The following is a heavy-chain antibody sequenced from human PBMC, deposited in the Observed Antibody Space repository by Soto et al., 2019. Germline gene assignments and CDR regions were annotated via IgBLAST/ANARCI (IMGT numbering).Heavy chain of an antibody. V-gene: IGHV2-5*01. J-gene: IGHJ4*02. D-gene: IGHD2-21*02. Sequence: SGPTLVNPTQTLTLTCSFSGLSFSPRGVGVGWIRQPPGKAPECLAVIYSNDHKRYNPSLQTRVSITKDTSKSQVVLTMTNMEPADTATYSCADRHRVGTVTEGFDFWGQGILVTVSS. CDR1: GLSFSPRGVG. CDR3: ADRHRVGTVTEGFDF. CDR2: IYSNDHK.